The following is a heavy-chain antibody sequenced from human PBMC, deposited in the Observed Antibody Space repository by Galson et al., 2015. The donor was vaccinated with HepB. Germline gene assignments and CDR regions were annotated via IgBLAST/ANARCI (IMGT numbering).Heavy chain of an antibody. CDR1: GYSFTSYW. D-gene: IGHD3-22*01. Sequence: QSGAEVKKPGESLKISCTGSGYSFTSYWIGRVRQMPGKGLEWMGIIYPGDSDTRYSPSFQGQVSISADKSISTAYLQWSSLKASDTAMYYCARPYYDSSGYGINWYFDLWGRGTLVTVSS. CDR2: IYPGDSDT. CDR3: ARPYYDSSGYGINWYFDL. J-gene: IGHJ2*01. V-gene: IGHV5-51*01.